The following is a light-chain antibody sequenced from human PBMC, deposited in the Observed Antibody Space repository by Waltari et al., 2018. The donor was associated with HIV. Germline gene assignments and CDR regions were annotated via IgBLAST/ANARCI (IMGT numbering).Light chain of an antibody. CDR1: RSDIGGYNY. J-gene: IGLJ3*02. CDR3: TSYASSSAWL. V-gene: IGLV2-14*03. Sequence: QSALTQPASVSGSLVQSITFSCTGTRSDIGGYNYVSWYQQHPDKAPKIIIFDVTNRPSGVSDRFSGSKSGNTASLTISGLQAEDEADYYCTSYASSSAWLFGGGTKLTVL. CDR2: DVT.